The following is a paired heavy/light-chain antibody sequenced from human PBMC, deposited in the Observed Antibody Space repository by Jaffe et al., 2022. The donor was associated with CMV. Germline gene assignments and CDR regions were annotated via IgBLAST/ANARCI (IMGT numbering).Heavy chain of an antibody. V-gene: IGHV4-39*01. Sequence: QLQLQESGPGLVKPSETLSLTCTVSGGSISSSSYYWGWIRQPPGKGLEWIGSIYYSGSTYYNPSLKSRVTISVDTSKNQFSLKLSSVTAADTAVYYCASGDRSLYSSSPAYNWFDPWGQGTLVTVSS. CDR3: ASGDRSLYSSSPAYNWFDP. D-gene: IGHD6-6*01. J-gene: IGHJ5*02. CDR1: GGSISSSSYY. CDR2: IYYSGST.
Light chain of an antibody. CDR2: AAS. Sequence: AIRITQSPSSLSASTGDRVTITCRASQGISSYLAWYQQKPGKAPKLLIYAASTLQSGVPSRFSGSGSGTDFTLTISCLQSEDFATYYCQQYYSYPQTFGQGTKVEIK. J-gene: IGKJ1*01. CDR1: QGISSY. V-gene: IGKV1-8*01. CDR3: QQYYSYPQT.